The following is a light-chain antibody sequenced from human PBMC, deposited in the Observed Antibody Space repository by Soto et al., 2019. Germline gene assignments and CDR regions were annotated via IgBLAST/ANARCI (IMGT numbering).Light chain of an antibody. V-gene: IGKV1-39*01. CDR2: ATS. CDR3: QQSFSTPRFT. J-gene: IGKJ3*01. Sequence: DIQMTQSPSSLSASVGDKVTITCRASQNVASYLNWYQQKLGTAPKVLIYATSTLKTGVPSRFSGSGSGTDFTLTISSLQPEDFATYYCQQSFSTPRFTFGPGTRVDI. CDR1: QNVASY.